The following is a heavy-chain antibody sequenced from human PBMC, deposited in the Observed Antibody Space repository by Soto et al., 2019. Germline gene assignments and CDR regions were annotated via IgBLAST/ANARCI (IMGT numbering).Heavy chain of an antibody. V-gene: IGHV1-69*12. CDR3: AQTVTNNYYTGMDV. D-gene: IGHD4-17*01. CDR1: GGTFSSYA. J-gene: IGHJ6*02. CDR2: IIPIFGTA. Sequence: QVQLVQSGAEVKKPGSSVKVSCKASGGTFSSYAISWVRQAPGQGLEWMGGIIPIFGTADYAQKFQGRVTITADESTSTGYMEVRSLRSEDTAVSYCAQTVTNNYYTGMDVWGQGTTVTVSS.